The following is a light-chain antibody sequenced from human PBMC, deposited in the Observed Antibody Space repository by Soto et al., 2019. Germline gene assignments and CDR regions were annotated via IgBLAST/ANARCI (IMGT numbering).Light chain of an antibody. V-gene: IGKV1-33*01. Sequence: DIQMTQSPSSLFASVGVRVSITCQASQNIYIYLNWFQRKPVRAPKLLTYDSSHLDTGVPSRFSGSGSGTGFTLTISCLQTEVCATYFCQQYDNHPYTFGQGTNLEI. CDR2: DSS. CDR1: QNIYIY. J-gene: IGKJ2*01. CDR3: QQYDNHPYT.